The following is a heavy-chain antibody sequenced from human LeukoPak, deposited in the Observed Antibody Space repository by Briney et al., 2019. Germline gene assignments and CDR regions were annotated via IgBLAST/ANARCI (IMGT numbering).Heavy chain of an antibody. Sequence: GGSLRLSCAASGFTFSSYVMIWVRQAPGKGLEWVSVISSSGTGTDYADFVKGRFTISRDNSKNTMYLQMNSLRAEDTAVYYCASGGGYSSAWHASDYWGQGTLVTVSS. J-gene: IGHJ4*02. CDR2: ISSSGTGT. CDR1: GFTFSSYV. D-gene: IGHD6-19*01. CDR3: ASGGGYSSAWHASDY. V-gene: IGHV3-23*01.